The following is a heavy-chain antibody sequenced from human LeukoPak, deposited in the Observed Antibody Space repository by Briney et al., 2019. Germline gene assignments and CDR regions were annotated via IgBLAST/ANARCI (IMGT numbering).Heavy chain of an antibody. CDR3: ARVYCSSTSCRKDDAFDI. CDR2: INPSGGST. Sequence: ASVKVSCKASGGTFCSYAISWVRQAPGQGLEWMGIINPSGGSTSYTQKFQGRVTMTRDTSTSTVYMELSSLRSEDTAVYYCARVYCSSTSCRKDDAFDIWGQGTMVTVSS. J-gene: IGHJ3*02. V-gene: IGHV1-46*01. CDR1: GGTFCSYA. D-gene: IGHD2-2*01.